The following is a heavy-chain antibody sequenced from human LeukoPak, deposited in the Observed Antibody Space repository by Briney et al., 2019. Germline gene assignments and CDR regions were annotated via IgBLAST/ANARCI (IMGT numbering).Heavy chain of an antibody. J-gene: IGHJ5*02. D-gene: IGHD5-18*01. CDR3: ARGGPGEVQLWLLLKWTNWFDP. V-gene: IGHV4-39*01. CDR1: GGSISSSSYY. CDR2: IYYSGST. Sequence: SETLSLTCTVSGGSISSSSYYWGWIRQPPGKGLEWIGSIYYSGSTYYNPSLKSRVTISVDTSKNQFSLKLSSVTAADAAVYYCARGGPGEVQLWLLLKWTNWFDPWGQGTLVTVSS.